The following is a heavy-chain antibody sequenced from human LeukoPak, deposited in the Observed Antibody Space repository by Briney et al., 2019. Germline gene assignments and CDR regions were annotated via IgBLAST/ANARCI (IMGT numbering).Heavy chain of an antibody. Sequence: SETLSLTCAVSGGSISSGGYSWSWIRQPPGKGLEWIGYIYHSGSTYYNPPLKSRVTISVDRSKNQFSLKLSSVTAADTAVYYCARGIPFLEWGYYFDYWGQGTLVTVSS. J-gene: IGHJ4*02. V-gene: IGHV4-30-2*01. CDR1: GGSISSGGYS. CDR2: IYHSGST. D-gene: IGHD3-3*01. CDR3: ARGIPFLEWGYYFDY.